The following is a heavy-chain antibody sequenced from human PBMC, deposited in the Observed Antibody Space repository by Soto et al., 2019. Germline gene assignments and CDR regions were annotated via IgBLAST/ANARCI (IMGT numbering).Heavy chain of an antibody. V-gene: IGHV4-30-2*01. CDR1: VASFASGSYP. CDR3: ATVNRYDSSGIDY. J-gene: IGHJ4*01. Sequence: CPARVASFASGSYPRSSIRQPPGKGLEWIGYIYHSGSTYYNPSLKIRVTISVDRSKNQFPLKLSSVTAADMAVYYCATVNRYDSSGIDYWGHGTLVTVSS. CDR2: IYHSGST. D-gene: IGHD3-22*01.